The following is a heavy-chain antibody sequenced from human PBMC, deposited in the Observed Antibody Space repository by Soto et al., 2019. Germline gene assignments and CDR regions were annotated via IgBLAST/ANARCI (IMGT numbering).Heavy chain of an antibody. D-gene: IGHD5-12*01. Sequence: QVQLVQSGAEVKKPGASVTVSCKASGYTFTSYYIHWVRQAPGQGLEWMGVIDSGSGGHTSYAQKFQGRVTMTRDMSTRTVNMELYSLRSEDTAVYYCGRDQGELATITVGHWGQGTLVTVSS. V-gene: IGHV1-46*03. J-gene: IGHJ4*02. CDR2: IDSGSGGHT. CDR3: GRDQGELATITVGH. CDR1: GYTFTSYY.